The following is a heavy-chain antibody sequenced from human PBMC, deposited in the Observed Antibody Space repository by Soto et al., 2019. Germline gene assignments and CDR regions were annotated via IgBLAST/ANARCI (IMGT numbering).Heavy chain of an antibody. CDR1: GFTFSSYW. D-gene: IGHD3-9*01. Sequence: GGSLRLSCAASGFTFSSYWMHWVRQAPGKGLVWVSRIDSDGSSTSYADSVKGRFTISRDNAKNTLYLQMNSLRAEDTAVYYCARESSVLRYFDWFRTGPYLDYWGQGTLVTVSS. CDR3: ARESSVLRYFDWFRTGPYLDY. V-gene: IGHV3-74*01. J-gene: IGHJ4*02. CDR2: IDSDGSST.